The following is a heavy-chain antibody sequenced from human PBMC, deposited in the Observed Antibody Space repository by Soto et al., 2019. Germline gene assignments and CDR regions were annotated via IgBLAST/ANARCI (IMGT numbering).Heavy chain of an antibody. CDR1: GYTFTGYY. CDR2: INPNSGGT. CDR3: ARGSIVATISPDY. V-gene: IGHV1-2*02. Sequence: ASVKVSCKASGYTFTGYYMHWVRQAPGQGLEWMGWINPNSGGTNYAQKFQGRVTMTRDTSISTAYMELNRLRSDDTAVYYCARGSIVATISPDYWGQGTLVTVSS. J-gene: IGHJ4*02. D-gene: IGHD5-12*01.